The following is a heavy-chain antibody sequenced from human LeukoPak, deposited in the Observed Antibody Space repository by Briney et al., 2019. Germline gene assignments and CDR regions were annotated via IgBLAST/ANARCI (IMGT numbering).Heavy chain of an antibody. CDR1: GLTFSSYW. D-gene: IGHD6-13*01. J-gene: IGHJ6*03. Sequence: GGSLRLSCAASGLTFSSYWMSWVRQAPGKGLEWVSNIKQDGSEKYYVDSVKGRFTISRENAKNSLDLQMNSLSAEATAVYYCARYGSSWYRTYYYYYYMDVWGKGTTVTVSS. V-gene: IGHV3-7*01. CDR3: ARYGSSWYRTYYYYYYMDV. CDR2: IKQDGSEK.